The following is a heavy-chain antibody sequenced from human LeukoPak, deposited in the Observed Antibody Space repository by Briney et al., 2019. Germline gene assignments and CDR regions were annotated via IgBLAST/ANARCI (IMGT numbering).Heavy chain of an antibody. Sequence: PGGSLRLSCAASGFTFSSYAMHWVRQAPGKGLEWVAVIWYDGSNKYYADSVKGRFTISRDNSKNTLYLQMNSLRAEDTAVYYCAKEKTIHYYYYMDVWGKGTTVTVSS. CDR2: IWYDGSNK. D-gene: IGHD2-21*01. J-gene: IGHJ6*03. CDR1: GFTFSSYA. CDR3: AKEKTIHYYYYMDV. V-gene: IGHV3-33*06.